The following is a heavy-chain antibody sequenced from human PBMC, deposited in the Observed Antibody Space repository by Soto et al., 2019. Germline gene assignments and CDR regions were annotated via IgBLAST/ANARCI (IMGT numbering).Heavy chain of an antibody. J-gene: IGHJ4*02. V-gene: IGHV1-8*01. CDR3: ARGRGTTFDY. CDR1: GYTFTSYD. CDR2: MNPNSGNT. D-gene: IGHD4-17*01. Sequence: LVKLSCKASGYTFTSYDINWVRHATGQGLEWMGWMNPNSGNTGYAQKFQGRVTMTRNTSISTAYMELSSLRSEDTAVYYCARGRGTTFDYWGQGTLVTGSS.